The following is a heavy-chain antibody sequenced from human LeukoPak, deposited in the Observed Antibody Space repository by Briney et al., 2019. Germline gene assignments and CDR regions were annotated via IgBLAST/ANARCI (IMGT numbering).Heavy chain of an antibody. V-gene: IGHV3-23*01. CDR2: ISGSGGST. D-gene: IGHD5-24*01. Sequence: GGSLRLSCAASGFTFSSYVMSWVRQAPGKGLEWVSAISGSGGSTYYADSVKGRFTISRDNSKNTLYLQMNSLRAEDTAVYYCAKVFVGATTYYFDYWGQGTLVTVS. CDR1: GFTFSSYV. J-gene: IGHJ4*02. CDR3: AKVFVGATTYYFDY.